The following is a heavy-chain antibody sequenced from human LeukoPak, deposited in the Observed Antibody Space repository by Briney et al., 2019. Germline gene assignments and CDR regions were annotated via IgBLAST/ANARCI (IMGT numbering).Heavy chain of an antibody. V-gene: IGHV1-8*01. Sequence: GASVKVSCKASGYTFTSYDINWVRQATGQGLEWMGWMNPNSGNTGYAQKFQGRVTMTRNTSISTAYMELSSLRSEDTAVYYCARGPNPLTYYYDSSGYYEYYFDYWGQGTLVTASS. CDR3: ARGPNPLTYYYDSSGYYEYYFDY. D-gene: IGHD3-22*01. CDR2: MNPNSGNT. CDR1: GYTFTSYD. J-gene: IGHJ4*02.